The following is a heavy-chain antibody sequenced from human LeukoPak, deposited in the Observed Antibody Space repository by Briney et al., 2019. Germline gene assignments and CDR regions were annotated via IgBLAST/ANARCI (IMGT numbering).Heavy chain of an antibody. Sequence: SETLSLTCTVTGGSISGHHWNWIRQSPGKGLEWIGNIFYTGNVDYNPSLQSRVTISVDTSKNEISLILSSVTAADTAVYYCARHVVGIGLYYFDYWGRGTLVTVSS. V-gene: IGHV4-59*08. CDR3: ARHVVGIGLYYFDY. CDR2: IFYTGNV. D-gene: IGHD2-21*01. CDR1: GGSISGHH. J-gene: IGHJ4*02.